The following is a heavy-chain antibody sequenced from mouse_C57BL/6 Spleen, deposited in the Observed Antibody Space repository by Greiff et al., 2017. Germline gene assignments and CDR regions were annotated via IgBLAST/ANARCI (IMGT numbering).Heavy chain of an antibody. CDR1: GYSFTDYN. V-gene: IGHV1-39*01. CDR2: INPNYGTT. Sequence: EVQGVESGPELVKPGASVKISCKASGYSFTDYNMNWVKQSNGKSLEWIGVINPNYGTTSYNQKLKGKATLTVDQSSSTAYMQLNSLTSEDSAVYYCARSVYGSSPLGYFDVWGTGTTVTVSS. D-gene: IGHD1-1*01. J-gene: IGHJ1*03. CDR3: ARSVYGSSPLGYFDV.